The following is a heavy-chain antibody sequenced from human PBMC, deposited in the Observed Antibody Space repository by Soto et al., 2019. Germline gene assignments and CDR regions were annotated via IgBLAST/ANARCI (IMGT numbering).Heavy chain of an antibody. J-gene: IGHJ4*02. CDR2: IISSSSYI. CDR3: ARDQPGYSYGYGLGY. V-gene: IGHV3-21*01. D-gene: IGHD5-18*01. CDR1: GFTCSSYS. Sequence: GGSLRLSCAASGFTCSSYSMNWVRQAPGKGLEWVSSIISSSSYIYYADSVKGRFTISRDNAKNSLYLQMNSLRAEDTAVYYCARDQPGYSYGYGLGYWGQGTLVTVSS.